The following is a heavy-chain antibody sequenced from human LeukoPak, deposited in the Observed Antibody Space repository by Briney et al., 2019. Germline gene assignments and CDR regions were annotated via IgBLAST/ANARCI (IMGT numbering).Heavy chain of an antibody. V-gene: IGHV4-34*01. Sequence: PSETLSLTSAVYGGSFSGYYWSWIRQPPGKGLEWIGEINHSGSTNYNPSLKSRVTISVDTSKTQFSLKLSSVTAADTAVYYCARGSYYYDSSLSQGPVDYWGQGTLVTVSS. J-gene: IGHJ4*02. D-gene: IGHD3-22*01. CDR1: GGSFSGYY. CDR2: INHSGST. CDR3: ARGSYYYDSSLSQGPVDY.